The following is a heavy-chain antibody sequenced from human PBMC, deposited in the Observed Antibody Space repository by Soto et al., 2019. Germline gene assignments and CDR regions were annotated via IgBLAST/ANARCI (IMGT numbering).Heavy chain of an antibody. CDR3: ARKHGGVEKPAHGFNCFDP. CDR2: ISYSGST. D-gene: IGHD2-8*02. Sequence: SETLSLTCAVSGDSINNYSWSWIRQPPGKGLEWIGYISYSGSTSYNPSLRSRVTISVDTSKNQFSLNLSSVTAANTAVYYCARKHGGVEKPAHGFNCFDPWGQGTLVTVSS. J-gene: IGHJ5*02. V-gene: IGHV4-59*01. CDR1: GDSINNYS.